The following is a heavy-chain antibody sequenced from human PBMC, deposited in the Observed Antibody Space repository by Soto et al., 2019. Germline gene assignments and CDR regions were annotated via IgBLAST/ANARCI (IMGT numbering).Heavy chain of an antibody. V-gene: IGHV3-15*01. J-gene: IGHJ3*02. CDR2: IKRKSDGGTA. Sequence: EVQLVESGGGLVKPGGSLRLSCAASGFTFSHVWMTWVHQAPGKGLEWVGRIKRKSDGGTADSAAPVKGRFTISRDDLKATLYLQMNSLEIEDTAVYYCAADAYCSSNTCPGALDIWGRGTMVTVSS. D-gene: IGHD2-2*01. CDR1: GFTFSHVW. CDR3: AADAYCSSNTCPGALDI.